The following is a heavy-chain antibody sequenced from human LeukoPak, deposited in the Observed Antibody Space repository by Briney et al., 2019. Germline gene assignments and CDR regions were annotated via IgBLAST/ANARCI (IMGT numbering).Heavy chain of an antibody. CDR2: ISRNSDSV. Sequence: PGRSLRLSCAASGFTFDDYAMHWVRQAPGKGLEWVSAISRNSDSVGYADSVKGRFIISRDNAKNSLYLQMNSLRAEDTAWYYCARESYYYDSSGYYYGIGFDYWGQGTLVTVSS. D-gene: IGHD3-22*01. CDR1: GFTFDDYA. CDR3: ARESYYYDSSGYYYGIGFDY. J-gene: IGHJ4*02. V-gene: IGHV3-9*01.